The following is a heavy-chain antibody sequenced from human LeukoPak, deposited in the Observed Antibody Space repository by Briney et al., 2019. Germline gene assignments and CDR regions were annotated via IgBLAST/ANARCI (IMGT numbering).Heavy chain of an antibody. CDR3: ARAYVWGSYRYSPYYFDY. CDR1: GGSFSGYY. V-gene: IGHV4-34*01. CDR2: INRSGST. Sequence: SETLSLTCAVYGGSFSGYYWSWIRQPPGKGLEWIGEINRSGSTNYNPSLKSRVTISVDTSKNQFSLKLSSVTAADTAVYYCARAYVWGSYRYSPYYFDYWGQGTLVTVSS. J-gene: IGHJ4*02. D-gene: IGHD3-16*02.